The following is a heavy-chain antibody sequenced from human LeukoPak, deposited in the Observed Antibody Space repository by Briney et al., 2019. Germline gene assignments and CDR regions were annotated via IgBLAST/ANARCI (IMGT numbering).Heavy chain of an antibody. CDR1: GGSISSSNW. Sequence: SETLSLTCAVSGGSISSSNWWSWVRQPPGKGLEWIGEISHSGSTNYNPSLKSRVTMSIDKSKNQFSLNLISVTAADTAVYYCARNGYAYSTGDYWGQGTLVTVSS. CDR2: ISHSGST. J-gene: IGHJ4*02. V-gene: IGHV4-4*02. CDR3: ARNGYAYSTGDY. D-gene: IGHD2-2*01.